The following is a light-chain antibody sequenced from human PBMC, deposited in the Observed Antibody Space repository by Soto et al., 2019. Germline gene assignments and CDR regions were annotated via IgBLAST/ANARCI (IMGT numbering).Light chain of an antibody. Sequence: QSVLTQPPSASGTPGQRVTISCSGRSSNIGSNYVYWYQQLPGTAPTLLIYYNNQRPSGVPDRFSGSKSGTSASLAISGLRSEDEADYYCATWDDSLSGYVFGTGTKVTVL. J-gene: IGLJ1*01. CDR3: ATWDDSLSGYV. V-gene: IGLV1-47*02. CDR2: YNN. CDR1: SSNIGSNY.